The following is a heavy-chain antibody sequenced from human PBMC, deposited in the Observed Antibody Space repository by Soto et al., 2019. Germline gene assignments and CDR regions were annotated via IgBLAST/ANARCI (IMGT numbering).Heavy chain of an antibody. CDR1: GGSISSYY. CDR2: IYYSGST. Sequence: SETLSLTCTVSGGSISSYYWSWIRQPPGKGLEWIGYIYYSGSTNYNPSLKSRVTISVDTSKNQFSLKLSSVTAADTAVYYCTRDRRYGGYDYWGQGTLVPVSS. CDR3: TRDRRYGGYDY. V-gene: IGHV4-59*01. D-gene: IGHD5-12*01. J-gene: IGHJ4*02.